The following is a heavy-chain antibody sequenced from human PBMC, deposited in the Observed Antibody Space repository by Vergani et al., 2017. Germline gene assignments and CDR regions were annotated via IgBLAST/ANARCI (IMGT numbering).Heavy chain of an antibody. CDR1: GFTFSSYS. Sequence: EVQLVESGGGLVKPGGSLRLSCAASGFTFSSYSMNWVRQAPGKGLEWVANIKQDGSEKYYVDSVKGRFTISRDNAKNSLYLQMNSLRAEDTAVYYCARVGSSVAGGFDYWGQGTLVTVSS. CDR2: IKQDGSEK. CDR3: ARVGSSVAGGFDY. V-gene: IGHV3-7*03. D-gene: IGHD6-19*01. J-gene: IGHJ4*02.